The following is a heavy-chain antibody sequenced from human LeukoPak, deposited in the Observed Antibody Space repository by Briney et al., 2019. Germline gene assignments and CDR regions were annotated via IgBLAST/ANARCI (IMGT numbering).Heavy chain of an antibody. Sequence: GASVKVSCKASGYTFTSYYMHWVRQAPGQGLEWMGIINPSGGSTSYAQKFQGRVTITADKSTSTAYMELSSLRSEDTAVYYCARGGDYGDYFDYWGQGTLVTVSS. J-gene: IGHJ4*02. V-gene: IGHV1-46*01. D-gene: IGHD4-17*01. CDR2: INPSGGST. CDR1: GYTFTSYY. CDR3: ARGGDYGDYFDY.